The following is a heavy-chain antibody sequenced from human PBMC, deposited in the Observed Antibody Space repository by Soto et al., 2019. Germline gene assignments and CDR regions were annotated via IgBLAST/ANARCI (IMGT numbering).Heavy chain of an antibody. CDR1: GFTFTSYA. CDR3: EGHVVSPAIETR. V-gene: IGHV3-23*01. Sequence: GGSLRLSCAASGFTFTSYAMSWVRQAPGKGLEWVSVISGSGGTTYYADSVKGRFTISRDNSKNTLYLQMNSLRAEDTAVYYCEGHVVSPAIETRWGQGTLVTVSS. CDR2: ISGSGGTT. D-gene: IGHD2-2*02. J-gene: IGHJ4*02.